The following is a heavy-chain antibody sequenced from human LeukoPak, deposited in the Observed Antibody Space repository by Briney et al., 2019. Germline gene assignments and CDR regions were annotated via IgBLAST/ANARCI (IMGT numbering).Heavy chain of an antibody. CDR2: IYTSGST. J-gene: IGHJ4*02. CDR1: GDSISSKY. V-gene: IGHV4-4*07. CDR3: ARARDFWSGYYGYFDY. Sequence: PSETLSLTCTVSGDSISSKYWSWIRQPAGKGLEWIGRIYTSGSTNYNPSLKSRVTMSVDTSRNQFSLKLSSVTAADTAVYYCARARDFWSGYYGYFDYWGQGTLVTVSS. D-gene: IGHD3-3*01.